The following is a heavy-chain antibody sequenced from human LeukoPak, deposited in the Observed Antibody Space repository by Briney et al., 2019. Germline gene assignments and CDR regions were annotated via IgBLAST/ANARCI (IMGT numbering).Heavy chain of an antibody. CDR1: GYSISTYY. V-gene: IGHV4-59*01. J-gene: IGHJ4*02. CDR2: IHYSGST. Sequence: SETLSLTCTVSGYSISTYYWSWIRQPPGKGLEWIAYIHYSGSTNYNPSLKSRVTISVDTSKNQFSLKLSSVTAADTAVYFCARSGLGFDYWGQGTLVSVSS. CDR3: ARSGLGFDY. D-gene: IGHD7-27*01.